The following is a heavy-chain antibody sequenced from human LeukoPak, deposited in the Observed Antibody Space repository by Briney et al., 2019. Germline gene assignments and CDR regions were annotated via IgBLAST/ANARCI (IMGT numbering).Heavy chain of an antibody. CDR1: GFTFSSYS. CDR3: ARALATYSSSGYLPNHDWYFDL. V-gene: IGHV3-21*01. J-gene: IGHJ2*01. Sequence: GGSLRLSCAASGFTFSSYSMNWVRQAPGKGLEWVSSISSSSSYIYYADSVKGRFPISRDNAKNSLYLQMNSLRAEDTAVYYCARALATYSSSGYLPNHDWYFDLWGRGTLVTVSS. CDR2: ISSSSSYI. D-gene: IGHD6-13*01.